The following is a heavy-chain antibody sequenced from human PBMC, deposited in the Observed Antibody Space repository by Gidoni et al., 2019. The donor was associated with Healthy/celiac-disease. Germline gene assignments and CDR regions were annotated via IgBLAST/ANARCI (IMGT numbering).Heavy chain of an antibody. Sequence: KGLEWIGYIYYSGSTNYNPSLKSRVTISVDTSKNQFSLKLSSVTAADTAVYYCARAPPNSGWYGRWFDPWGQGTLVTVSS. CDR3: ARAPPNSGWYGRWFDP. D-gene: IGHD6-19*01. V-gene: IGHV4-59*01. CDR2: IYYSGST. J-gene: IGHJ5*02.